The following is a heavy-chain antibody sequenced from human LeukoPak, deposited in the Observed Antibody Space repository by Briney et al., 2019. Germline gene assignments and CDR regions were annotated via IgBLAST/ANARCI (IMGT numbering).Heavy chain of an antibody. CDR3: AGGLWYWYFDL. D-gene: IGHD2-15*01. CDR1: GGSVRSKNYS. Sequence: PSETLSLTCSVSGGSVRSKNYSWGWIRQTPGKGLEWIATKFHSGNTYHNPALKSRTAISVDTSNNEVSLTLDSVTAADTAIYFCAGGLWYWYFDLWGRGTQVFVSS. CDR2: KFHSGNT. V-gene: IGHV4-39*01. J-gene: IGHJ2*01.